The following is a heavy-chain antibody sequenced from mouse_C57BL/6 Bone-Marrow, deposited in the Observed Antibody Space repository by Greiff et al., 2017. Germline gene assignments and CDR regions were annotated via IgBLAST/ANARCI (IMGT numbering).Heavy chain of an antibody. Sequence: EVKLMESGGGLVKPGGSLKLSCAASGFTFSDYGMHWVRQAPEKGLEWVAYISSGSSTIYYADTVKGRFTISRDNAKNTLFLQMTSLRSEDTAMYYCAQYGIYAMDYWGQGTSVTVSS. J-gene: IGHJ4*01. CDR1: GFTFSDYG. CDR2: ISSGSSTI. D-gene: IGHD2-1*01. V-gene: IGHV5-17*01. CDR3: AQYGIYAMDY.